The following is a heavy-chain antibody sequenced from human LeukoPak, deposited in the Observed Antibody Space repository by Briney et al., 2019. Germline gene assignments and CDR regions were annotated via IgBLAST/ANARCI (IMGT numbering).Heavy chain of an antibody. V-gene: IGHV3-30*18. J-gene: IGHJ5*02. CDR1: GFSFIDYA. CDR3: AKGLLGYCSSTSCPGGFDP. CDR2: ISYDGSNK. D-gene: IGHD2-2*01. Sequence: GGSLRLSCAASGFSFIDYAMNWVRQAPGKGLEWVAVISYDGSNKYYADSVKGRFTISRDNSKNTLYLQMNSLRAEDTAVYYCAKGLLGYCSSTSCPGGFDPWGQGTLVTVSS.